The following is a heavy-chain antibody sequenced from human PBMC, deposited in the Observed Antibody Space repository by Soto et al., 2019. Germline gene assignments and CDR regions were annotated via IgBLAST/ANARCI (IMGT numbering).Heavy chain of an antibody. J-gene: IGHJ4*02. Sequence: ASVKVSCKASGYSFTTHDMTWLRQAPGKGLEWVGGISTDRGDTIYPQNLQGRVTMTTDSSTSTVYMELKSLRSDDTAVYYCARDDLNRGGKYFDYWGQGTLVTVS. CDR2: ISTDRGDT. D-gene: IGHD2-15*01. V-gene: IGHV1-18*01. CDR3: ARDDLNRGGKYFDY. CDR1: GYSFTTHD.